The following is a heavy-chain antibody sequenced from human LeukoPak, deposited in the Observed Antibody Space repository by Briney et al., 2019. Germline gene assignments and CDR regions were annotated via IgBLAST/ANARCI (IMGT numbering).Heavy chain of an antibody. V-gene: IGHV1-69*13. CDR3: ASGGNSAFDY. Sequence: SVKVSCKASGYTFTGYYMHWVRQAPGQGLEWMGGIIPIFGTANYAQKFHGRVTITADESTSTAYMELSSLRSEDTAVYYCASGGNSAFDYWGQGTLVTVSS. D-gene: IGHD4-23*01. J-gene: IGHJ4*02. CDR2: IIPIFGTA. CDR1: GYTFTGYY.